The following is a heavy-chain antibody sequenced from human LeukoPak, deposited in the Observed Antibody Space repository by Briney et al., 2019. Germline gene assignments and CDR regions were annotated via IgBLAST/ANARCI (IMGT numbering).Heavy chain of an antibody. CDR1: GFAFSSYA. CDR2: ISGSGGST. D-gene: IGHD3-10*01. J-gene: IGHJ4*02. CDR3: AKAGMVRGVIKYYFDY. Sequence: GGSLRLSCAASGFAFSSYAMSWVRQAPGKGLEWVSAISGSGGSTYYADSVKGRFTISRDNSKNTLYLQMNSLRAEDTAVYYCAKAGMVRGVIKYYFDYWGQGTLVTVSS. V-gene: IGHV3-23*01.